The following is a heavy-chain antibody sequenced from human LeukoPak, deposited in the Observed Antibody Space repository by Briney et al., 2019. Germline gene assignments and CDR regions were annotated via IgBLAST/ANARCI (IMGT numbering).Heavy chain of an antibody. CDR2: VYHSGSA. J-gene: IGHJ4*02. CDR3: ARDLRGIVAPPR. Sequence: SETLSLTCAVSGDSISSPKWWRWVREPPGKGLGWIGEVYHSGSANYNPSVKSRVTISVDKSKNQFSLRLTSATAADTAVYYCARDLRGIVAPPRWGQGSLVSVSS. D-gene: IGHD2-15*01. CDR1: GDSISSPKW. V-gene: IGHV4-4*02.